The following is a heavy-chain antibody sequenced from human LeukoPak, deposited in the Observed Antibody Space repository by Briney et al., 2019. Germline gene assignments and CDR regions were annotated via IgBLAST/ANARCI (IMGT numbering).Heavy chain of an antibody. D-gene: IGHD3-9*01. CDR3: ARDRALLRYFDWSMGY. CDR2: IKQDGSEI. Sequence: GGSLRLSCAASGFTFSSYWMNWVRQAPGMGLEWVANIKQDGSEIYYVGSVKGRFTISRDNAKNSLYLQMNSLRAEDTAVYYCARDRALLRYFDWSMGYWGQGTLVTVSS. CDR1: GFTFSSYW. J-gene: IGHJ4*02. V-gene: IGHV3-7*03.